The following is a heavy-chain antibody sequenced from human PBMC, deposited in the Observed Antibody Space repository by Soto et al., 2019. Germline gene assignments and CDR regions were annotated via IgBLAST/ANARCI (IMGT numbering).Heavy chain of an antibody. Sequence: EVQLVESGGGLVQPGGSLRLSCAASGFTFSSYSMNWVRQAPGKGLEWVSYISSSSSTIYYANSVKGRFTISGDNAKNSLYLPMNSLRDEHTAVYYCARDSSGWYLNYDYCGQGALVTVSS. CDR3: ARDSSGWYLNYDY. V-gene: IGHV3-48*02. CDR1: GFTFSSYS. D-gene: IGHD6-19*01. J-gene: IGHJ4*02. CDR2: ISSSSSTI.